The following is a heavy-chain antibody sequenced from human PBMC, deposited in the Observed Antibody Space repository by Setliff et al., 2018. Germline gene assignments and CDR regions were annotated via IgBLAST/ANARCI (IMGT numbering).Heavy chain of an antibody. V-gene: IGHV1-8*02. CDR1: GYTFTSYD. D-gene: IGHD3-9*01. Sequence: ASVKVSCKASGYTFTSYDINWVRQATGQGLEWMGWMNPNSGNTGYAQKFQGRVTMTRNTSVSTAYLQISSLKAEDTAVYYCARAPPLLYDILTGYAELDYWGQGTLVTVSS. J-gene: IGHJ4*02. CDR2: MNPNSGNT. CDR3: ARAPPLLYDILTGYAELDY.